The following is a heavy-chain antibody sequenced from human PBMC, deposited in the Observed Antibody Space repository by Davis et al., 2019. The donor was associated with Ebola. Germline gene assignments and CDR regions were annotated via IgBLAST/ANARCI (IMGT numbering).Heavy chain of an antibody. J-gene: IGHJ4*02. Sequence: ASVKVSCKASGYTFTSYGITWVRQAPGQGLEWMGRINPNTGDTFYAQKFQGRVTMTRDTSISTAYLELISLGYGDTAVYYCARDPRGSYYRDYWGPGTLVTVST. V-gene: IGHV1-2*06. D-gene: IGHD3-10*01. CDR1: GYTFTSYG. CDR2: INPNTGDT. CDR3: ARDPRGSYYRDY.